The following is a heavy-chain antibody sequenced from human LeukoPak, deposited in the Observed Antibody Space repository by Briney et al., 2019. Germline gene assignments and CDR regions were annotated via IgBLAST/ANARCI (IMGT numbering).Heavy chain of an antibody. D-gene: IGHD6-13*01. Sequence: ASVKVSCKASGYTFTSYGISWVRQAPGQGLEWMGWISAYNGNTNYAQKLQGRVTMTTDTSTSTAYMELRSLRSEDTAVYYCATVVQQLGLALDYWDQGTLVTVSS. CDR2: ISAYNGNT. CDR1: GYTFTSYG. J-gene: IGHJ4*02. V-gene: IGHV1-18*01. CDR3: ATVVQQLGLALDY.